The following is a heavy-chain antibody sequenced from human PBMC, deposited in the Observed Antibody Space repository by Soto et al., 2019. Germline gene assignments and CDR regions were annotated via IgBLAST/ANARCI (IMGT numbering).Heavy chain of an antibody. V-gene: IGHV3-15*01. D-gene: IGHD2-8*01. Sequence: PGGSLSLSCTASGFTFSNAWMSWVRQAPGKGLEWVGRIKSKTDGGTTDYASPVKGGFTISRDDSKNTLYLQLNSLKTEDTAVYYCTTDLSVIMVYALDDFDIWGQGTMVTV. CDR1: GFTFSNAW. J-gene: IGHJ3*02. CDR3: TTDLSVIMVYALDDFDI. CDR2: IKSKTDGGTT.